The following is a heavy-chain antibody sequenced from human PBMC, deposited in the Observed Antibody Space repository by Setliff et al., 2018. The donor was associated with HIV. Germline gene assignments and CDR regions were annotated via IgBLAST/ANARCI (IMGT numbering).Heavy chain of an antibody. D-gene: IGHD2-15*01. J-gene: IGHJ4*02. V-gene: IGHV4-61*09. CDR2: IYTGGNA. CDR3: ARATATWLVDN. CDR1: GDSISSGSHY. Sequence: KASETLSLTCTVSGDSISSGSHYWSWIRQPAGKGLEWIGHIYTGGNANYNPSLQSRVTISVDTSKNQFSLKLSSVTTADTAVYYCARATATWLVDNWGQGTLVTVSS.